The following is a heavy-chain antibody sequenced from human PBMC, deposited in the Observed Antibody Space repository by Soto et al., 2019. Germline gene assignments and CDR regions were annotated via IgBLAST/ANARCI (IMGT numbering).Heavy chain of an antibody. D-gene: IGHD2-2*01. CDR3: AIDAMPPVIPYYYYFGMDV. CDR2: IYYSGST. V-gene: IGHV4-59*01. CDR1: GGSISSYY. Sequence: QVPLQESGPGLVKPSETLSLTCTVSGGSISSYYWSWIRQPPGKGLEWIGYIYYSGSTNYNPSLNSRVTISVDTSKHQCSLTLSSVTAADTAVYYCAIDAMPPVIPYYYYFGMDVWGRGTTVTVSS. J-gene: IGHJ6*02.